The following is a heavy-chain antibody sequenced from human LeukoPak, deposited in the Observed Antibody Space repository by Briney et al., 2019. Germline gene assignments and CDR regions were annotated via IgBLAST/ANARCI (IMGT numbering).Heavy chain of an antibody. D-gene: IGHD5-12*01. CDR1: GYTFTSYG. CDR2: ISAYSGNT. V-gene: IGHV1-18*01. Sequence: ASVKVSCKASGYTFTSYGISWVRQAPGQGLERMGWISAYSGNTNYAQKLQGRVTMTTDTSTSTAYMELRSLRPDDTAVYYCAREVAGYDYGPPGYWGQGTLVTVSS. J-gene: IGHJ4*02. CDR3: AREVAGYDYGPPGY.